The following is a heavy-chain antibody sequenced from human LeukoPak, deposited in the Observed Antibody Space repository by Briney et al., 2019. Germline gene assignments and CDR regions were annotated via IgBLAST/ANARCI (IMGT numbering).Heavy chain of an antibody. Sequence: GSSLRLSCAASGFTFSSYGMHWVRQAPGKGLEWVAVISYDGSNKYYADSVKGRFTISRDNSKNTLYLQMNSLRAEDTAVYYCAKSPEEYSSGWYGADYWGQGTLVTVSS. V-gene: IGHV3-30*18. CDR3: AKSPEEYSSGWYGADY. J-gene: IGHJ4*02. D-gene: IGHD6-19*01. CDR2: ISYDGSNK. CDR1: GFTFSSYG.